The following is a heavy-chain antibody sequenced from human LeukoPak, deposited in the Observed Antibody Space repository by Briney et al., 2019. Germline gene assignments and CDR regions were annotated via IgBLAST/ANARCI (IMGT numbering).Heavy chain of an antibody. Sequence: PSETLSLTCTVSGGSISTYYWSGIRQPPGGGLEGIGYIYFRENTKYNPSLMRRVAISVDPSKNHFSLSLSSVTAADTAVYYCARGGRYYDSRGYHREYHFDYWGQGALVTVSS. CDR3: ARGGRYYDSRGYHREYHFDY. V-gene: IGHV4-59*01. CDR1: GGSISTYY. D-gene: IGHD3-22*01. J-gene: IGHJ4*02. CDR2: IYFRENT.